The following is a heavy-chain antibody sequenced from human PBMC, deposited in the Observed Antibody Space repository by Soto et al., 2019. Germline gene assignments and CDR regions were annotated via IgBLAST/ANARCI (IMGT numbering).Heavy chain of an antibody. CDR2: ISYDGSKK. CDR1: GFTFSSYG. D-gene: IGHD4-17*01. J-gene: IGHJ2*01. CDR3: AKEPTTVIPRDWYFDL. Sequence: QVQLVESGGGVVQPGRSLRLSCAASGFTFSSYGMHWVRQAPGKGLEWVAIISYDGSKKYFTDPVKGRFTISRDNSKNPLYLQMDNLRAEDTAVYYCAKEPTTVIPRDWYFDLWGRGTLVTVSS. V-gene: IGHV3-30*18.